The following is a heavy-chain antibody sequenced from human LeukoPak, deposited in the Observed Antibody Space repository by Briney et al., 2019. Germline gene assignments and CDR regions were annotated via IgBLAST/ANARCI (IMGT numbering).Heavy chain of an antibody. J-gene: IGHJ4*02. CDR1: GFTFSSYA. CDR3: ARVTRWELPDFDY. V-gene: IGHV3-30-3*01. Sequence: GGSLRLSCAASGFTFSSYAMHWVRQAPGKGLEWVAVISYDGSNKYYADSVKGRFTISRDNSKNMLYLQMNSLRAEDTAVYYCARVTRWELPDFDYWGQGTLVIVSS. D-gene: IGHD1-26*01. CDR2: ISYDGSNK.